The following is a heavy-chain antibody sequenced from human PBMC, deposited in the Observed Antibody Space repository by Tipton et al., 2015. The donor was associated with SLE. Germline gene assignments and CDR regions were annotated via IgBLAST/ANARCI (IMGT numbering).Heavy chain of an antibody. V-gene: IGHV3-30*04. CDR3: ASGTGDGYYFDY. J-gene: IGHJ4*02. Sequence: SLRLSCAASGFTISSYAMHWVRQAPGKGLEWVAVISHDGSNKYYADSVEVRFTISRDNSKNTLYLQMNSLRTEDTAVYYCASGTGDGYYFDYWGQGTLVTVSS. CDR1: GFTISSYA. D-gene: IGHD7-27*01. CDR2: ISHDGSNK.